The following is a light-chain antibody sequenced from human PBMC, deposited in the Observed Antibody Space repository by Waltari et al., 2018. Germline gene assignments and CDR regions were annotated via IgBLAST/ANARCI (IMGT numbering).Light chain of an antibody. J-gene: IGKJ5*01. V-gene: IGKV3-15*01. Sequence: EVVMTQSPATLSVSPGERATLSFRASQSVGSNLAWYQQKPGQAPRLLIYGASTRATGIPARFSCSGSGTEFTLSISSLQSEDFAVYYCQQFNNWPPITFGQGTRLDIK. CDR3: QQFNNWPPIT. CDR2: GAS. CDR1: QSVGSN.